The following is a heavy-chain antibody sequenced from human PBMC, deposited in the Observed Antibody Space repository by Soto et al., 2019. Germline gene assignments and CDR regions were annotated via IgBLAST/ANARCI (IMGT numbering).Heavy chain of an antibody. CDR3: ASRRGGPSFGPVGFWFDP. V-gene: IGHV4-30-2*01. Sequence: SETLSLTCSVSGVSVSSGAFSCTWIRQPPWKGLELIGYVSYSGRSFYNSSLQTRASISIDRSKNHFSLDLSSVTAADTAVYYCASRRGGPSFGPVGFWFDPWGQGSLVTVSS. J-gene: IGHJ5*02. D-gene: IGHD5-18*01. CDR2: VSYSGRS. CDR1: GVSVSSGAFS.